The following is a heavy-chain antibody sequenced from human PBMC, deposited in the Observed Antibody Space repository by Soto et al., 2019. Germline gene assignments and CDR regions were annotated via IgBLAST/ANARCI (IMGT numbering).Heavy chain of an antibody. CDR3: AKGRRAGGNYGFYSDF. CDR1: GFTFSSYG. D-gene: IGHD1-7*01. V-gene: IGHV3-23*01. Sequence: EVQLLESGGGLVQPGGSLRLSCAASGFTFSSYGMTWVRQAPGKGLEWVSFSSATGAGTYYADSVKGRFTISRDNSKNTLYLQMTSLRAGDTAVYYCAKGRRAGGNYGFYSDFWGQGALVIVSS. CDR2: SSATGAGT. J-gene: IGHJ4*02.